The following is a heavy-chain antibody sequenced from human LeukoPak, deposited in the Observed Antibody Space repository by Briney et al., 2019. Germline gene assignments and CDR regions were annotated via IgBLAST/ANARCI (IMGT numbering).Heavy chain of an antibody. CDR2: ISAYNGNT. V-gene: IGHV1-18*01. CDR1: GYTFTSYG. J-gene: IGHJ4*02. Sequence: GASVKVSCKASGYTFTSYGISWVRQAPGQGLEWMGWISAYNGNTNYAQKLQGRVTMTTVTSTSTAYMELRSLRSDDTAVYYCARTRSSLWLDGYYFDYWGQGTLVTVSS. CDR3: ARTRSSLWLDGYYFDY. D-gene: IGHD3-10*01.